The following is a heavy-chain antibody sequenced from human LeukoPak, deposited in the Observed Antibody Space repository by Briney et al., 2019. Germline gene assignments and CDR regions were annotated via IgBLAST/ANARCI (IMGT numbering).Heavy chain of an antibody. V-gene: IGHV3-64D*09. D-gene: IGHD3-10*01. CDR2: VNTNGDDT. CDR1: GFTFSTYA. CDR3: VKDLRGGGYYTSFDY. J-gene: IGHJ4*02. Sequence: GGSLRLSCSASGFTFSTYAMHWVRQAPAKGLEHVSTVNTNGDDTYYADSVKGRFTIPRDNSKKTLYLQMSSLRAEDTAVYYCVKDLRGGGYYTSFDYWGQGTLVTVSS.